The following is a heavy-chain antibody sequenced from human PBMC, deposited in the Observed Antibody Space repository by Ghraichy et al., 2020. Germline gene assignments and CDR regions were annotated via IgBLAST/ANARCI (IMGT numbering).Heavy chain of an antibody. V-gene: IGHV4-59*08. CDR1: GGSINNYY. J-gene: IGHJ6*02. CDR2: IYFSGIT. Sequence: SQTLSHTCTVSGGSINNYYWSWIRQPPGKGLEWVGYIYFSGITNYSPSLKSRVTISVDTSKNQFSLKLNSVTAADTAVYYCARLKDYYASGSPGYGMDVWGQGTTVTVSS. D-gene: IGHD3-10*01. CDR3: ARLKDYYASGSPGYGMDV.